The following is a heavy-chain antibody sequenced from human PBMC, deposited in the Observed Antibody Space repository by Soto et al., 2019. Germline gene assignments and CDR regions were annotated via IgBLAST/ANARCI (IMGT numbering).Heavy chain of an antibody. J-gene: IGHJ6*02. D-gene: IGHD6-13*01. CDR2: IYYRGST. CDR3: ARQQLLPFYYALDV. CDR1: GDSSSGYY. V-gene: IGHV4-59*01. Sequence: SETLSLTCPVSGDSSSGYYRSWIRQAPGKGLEYIGYIYYRGSTNYNPSLKSRVTMSVDTSKNQFSLKVNSVTAADTAVYFCARQQLLPFYYALDVWGQGTTVTVSS.